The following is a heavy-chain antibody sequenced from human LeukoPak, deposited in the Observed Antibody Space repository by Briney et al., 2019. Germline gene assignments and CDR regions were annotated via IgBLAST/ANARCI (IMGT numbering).Heavy chain of an antibody. D-gene: IGHD3-10*01. Sequence: GGSLRLSCAASGFTFSSYGMSWVRQAPGKGLEWVSAISGSGGSTYYADSVKGRFTISRDNSKNTLYLQMNSLRAEDTAVYYCAKTERLLLWFGELSHWGQGTLVTVSS. CDR2: ISGSGGST. CDR1: GFTFSSYG. V-gene: IGHV3-23*01. CDR3: AKTERLLLWFGELSH. J-gene: IGHJ4*02.